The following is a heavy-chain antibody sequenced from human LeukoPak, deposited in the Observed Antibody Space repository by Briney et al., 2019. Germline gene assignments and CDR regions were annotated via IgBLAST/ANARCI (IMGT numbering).Heavy chain of an antibody. CDR1: GFTFSSYG. Sequence: PGGSLRLSCAASGFTFSSYGMNWVRQAPGKGLEWVSSITSSSSYIYYADSVKGRFTISRDNAKNSLYLQMNSLRAEDTAVYYCAREDYDTGGYPSGGFDYWGQGTLLTVSS. V-gene: IGHV3-21*01. CDR3: AREDYDTGGYPSGGFDY. J-gene: IGHJ4*02. D-gene: IGHD3-22*01. CDR2: ITSSSSYI.